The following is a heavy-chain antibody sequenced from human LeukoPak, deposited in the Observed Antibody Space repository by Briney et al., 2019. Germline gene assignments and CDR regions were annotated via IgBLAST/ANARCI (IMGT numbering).Heavy chain of an antibody. J-gene: IGHJ4*02. CDR3: ARDRAAAGRLLFDY. CDR2: IYYSGST. CDR1: GGSISSYY. Sequence: ASETLSLTCTVSGGSISSYYWSWIRQPPGKGLEWIGYIYYSGSTNYNPSLKSRVTISVDTSKNQFSLKLSSVTAADTAVYYCARDRAAAGRLLFDYWGQGTLVTVSS. D-gene: IGHD6-13*01. V-gene: IGHV4-59*01.